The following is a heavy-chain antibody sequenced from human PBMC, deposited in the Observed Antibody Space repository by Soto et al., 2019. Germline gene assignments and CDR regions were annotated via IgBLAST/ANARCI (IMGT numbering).Heavy chain of an antibody. CDR2: ISAYNGNT. Sequence: ASVKVSCKASGYTFTSYGISWVRQAPGQGLEWMGWISAYNGNTNYAQKLQCRVTMTTDTSTSTAYMELRSLRSDDTAVYYCARDSRYYYDSSGYHRLDYWGQGTLVTVSS. J-gene: IGHJ4*02. CDR1: GYTFTSYG. CDR3: ARDSRYYYDSSGYHRLDY. V-gene: IGHV1-18*01. D-gene: IGHD3-22*01.